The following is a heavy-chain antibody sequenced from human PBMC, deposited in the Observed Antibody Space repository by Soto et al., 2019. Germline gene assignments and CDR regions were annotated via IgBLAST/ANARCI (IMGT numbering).Heavy chain of an antibody. J-gene: IGHJ4*02. CDR3: AAAAIPVAGRHPDF. CDR2: INPNNGVT. V-gene: IGHV1-2*02. Sequence: ASVKVSCKASGYMFTGFYLHWVRQAPGQGLEWMGWINPNNGVTTYAKNFQGRVTMTRDSSISTAYMELSSLRSDDTAVYFCAAAAIPVAGRHPDFSGQGTVVTVSS. CDR1: GYMFTGFY. D-gene: IGHD6-19*01.